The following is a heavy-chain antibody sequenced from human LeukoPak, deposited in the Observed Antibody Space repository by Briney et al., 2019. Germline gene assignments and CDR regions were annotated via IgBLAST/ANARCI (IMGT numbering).Heavy chain of an antibody. J-gene: IGHJ4*02. CDR3: AREYSGYALDY. CDR1: GFTVSSNY. V-gene: IGHV3-53*01. Sequence: GGSLRLSCAASGFTVSSNYMSWVRQAPGKGLEWVSVIYSGGSTYYADSVKGRFTISRDNSKNTLYLQMISLRAEDTAVYYCAREYSGYALDYWGQGTLVTVSS. CDR2: IYSGGST. D-gene: IGHD5-12*01.